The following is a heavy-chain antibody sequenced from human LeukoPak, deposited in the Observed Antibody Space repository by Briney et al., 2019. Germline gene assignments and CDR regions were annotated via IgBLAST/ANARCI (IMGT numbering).Heavy chain of an antibody. Sequence: GGSLRLSCAASGFTFDDYGMSWVRQAPGKGLEWVSGINWNGGSTGYADSVKGRFTISRDNAKNSLYLQINSLRAEDTALYYCARDRIDSSGYYYFFDYWGQGTLVTVSS. D-gene: IGHD3-22*01. CDR2: INWNGGST. V-gene: IGHV3-20*04. J-gene: IGHJ4*02. CDR3: ARDRIDSSGYYYFFDY. CDR1: GFTFDDYG.